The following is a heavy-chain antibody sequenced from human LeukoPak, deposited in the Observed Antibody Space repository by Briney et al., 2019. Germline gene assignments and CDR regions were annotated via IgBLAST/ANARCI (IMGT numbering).Heavy chain of an antibody. CDR2: IWYDGSND. CDR1: GFTFSSFG. J-gene: IGHJ4*02. CDR3: AKDGGLWVSAHWGDS. Sequence: QPGRSLRLSCAASGFTFSSFGMYWVRQAPGKGLEWVAVIWYDGSNDDYADSVKGRFTVSRDDSKNTLYLQMNSLRAEDTAVYYCAKDGGLWVSAHWGDSWGRGTLVTVSS. V-gene: IGHV3-33*06. D-gene: IGHD7-27*01.